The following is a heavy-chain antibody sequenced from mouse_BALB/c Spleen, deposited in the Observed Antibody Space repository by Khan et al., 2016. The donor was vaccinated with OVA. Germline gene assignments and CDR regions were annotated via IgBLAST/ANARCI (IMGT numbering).Heavy chain of an antibody. D-gene: IGHD1-1*01. Sequence: EVQLVESGGGLVQPGGSRKLSCAASGFTFSSFGMHWVRQAPEKGLEWVAYISSDRTTIYYADTVKGRFTISRDNPKNTLFLQMTSLRSEDTAMYFCTRSYYGSSSFYFDYWGHGTTLTVSS. CDR3: TRSYYGSSSFYFDY. CDR2: ISSDRTTI. V-gene: IGHV5-17*02. CDR1: GFTFSSFG. J-gene: IGHJ2*01.